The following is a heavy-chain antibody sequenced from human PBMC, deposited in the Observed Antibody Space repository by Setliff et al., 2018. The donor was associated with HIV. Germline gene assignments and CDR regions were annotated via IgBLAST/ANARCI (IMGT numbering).Heavy chain of an antibody. CDR1: GFIFSSYA. CDR3: ARDDSNGNTDAFDI. D-gene: IGHD5-18*01. Sequence: QPGGSLRLSCAASGFIFSSYAMSWVRQAPGKGLEWISFIGGHGSIIHYADSVKGRFTISRDNPKNSLYLQMTSLRAEDTAVYYCARDDSNGNTDAFDIWGQGTTVTVSS. J-gene: IGHJ3*02. CDR2: IGGHGSII. V-gene: IGHV3-48*04.